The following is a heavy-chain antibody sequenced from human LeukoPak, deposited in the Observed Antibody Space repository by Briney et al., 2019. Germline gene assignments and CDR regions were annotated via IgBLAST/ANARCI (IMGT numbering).Heavy chain of an antibody. V-gene: IGHV3-23*01. CDR2: NRGNGET. CDR3: ARASWVSSTDAAR. CDR1: GLSFSTFA. J-gene: IGHJ4*02. D-gene: IGHD3-16*01. Sequence: PGGSLRLSCAASGLSFSTFAMSWVRQGPARGLEWVSSNRGNGETFYADSVKGRFTLSSDSSRNTVYLQLNNLRVEDTAIYYCARASWVSSTDAARWGQGTLVTVSS.